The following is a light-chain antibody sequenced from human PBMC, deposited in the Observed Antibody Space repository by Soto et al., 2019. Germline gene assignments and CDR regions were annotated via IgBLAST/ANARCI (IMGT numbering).Light chain of an antibody. J-gene: IGKJ1*01. V-gene: IGKV3-20*01. CDR2: GAS. CDR3: QQYNSYSPTT. CDR1: QSFNSIY. Sequence: EIVLTQSPGTLSLSPGERATLSCRASQSFNSIYLAWYQQKPAQAPRLLIYGASSRATGIPDRFSGSGSGTDFTLTISSLQPDDFANYYCQQYNSYSPTTFGQGTKVDIK.